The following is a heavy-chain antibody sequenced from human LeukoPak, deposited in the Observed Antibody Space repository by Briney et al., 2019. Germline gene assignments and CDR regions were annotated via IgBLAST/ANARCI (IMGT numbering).Heavy chain of an antibody. CDR3: TRGHGWTDY. Sequence: SETLSLTCTVSGGSISSSSYYWGWIRQPPGKGLEWIGSIYGSGSTIYNASLKSRVTMSADTSKNQFSLKLSSVTAADTAVYYCTRGHGWTDYWGQGTLVTVSS. CDR1: GGSISSSSYY. V-gene: IGHV4-39*07. D-gene: IGHD6-19*01. J-gene: IGHJ4*02. CDR2: IYGSGST.